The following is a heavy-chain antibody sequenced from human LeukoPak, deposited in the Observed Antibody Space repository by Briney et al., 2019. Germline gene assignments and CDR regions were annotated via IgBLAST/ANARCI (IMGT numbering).Heavy chain of an antibody. V-gene: IGHV3-23*01. CDR3: AKLTTS. CDR2: ISGSGGST. CDR1: GFIFGDYY. J-gene: IGHJ4*02. D-gene: IGHD4-11*01. Sequence: GGSLRLSCKASGFIFGDYYMNWIRQAPGKGLEWVSAISGSGGSTYYADSVKGRFTISRDNSNNTLYLQMNSLRAEDTAVYYCAKLTTSWGQGTLVTVSS.